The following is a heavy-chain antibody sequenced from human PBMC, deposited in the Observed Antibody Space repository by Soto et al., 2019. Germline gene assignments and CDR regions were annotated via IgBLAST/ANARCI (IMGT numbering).Heavy chain of an antibody. CDR2: ISSSGSTI. J-gene: IGHJ2*01. Sequence: QVQLVESGGGLVKPGGSLRLSCAASGFTFSDYYMSWIRQAPGKGLEWVSYISSSGSTIYYADSVKGRFTISRDNAKNSVYLQMNSLRAEDTAVYYCAREGERSILTVTKLWYFDLWGRGTLVTVSS. D-gene: IGHD4-17*01. V-gene: IGHV3-11*01. CDR3: AREGERSILTVTKLWYFDL. CDR1: GFTFSDYY.